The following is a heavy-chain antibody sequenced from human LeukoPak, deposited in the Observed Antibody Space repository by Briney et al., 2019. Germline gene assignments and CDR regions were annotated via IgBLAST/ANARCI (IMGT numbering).Heavy chain of an antibody. V-gene: IGHV3-64D*09. Sequence: GSLRLSCSASGFTFSTYAMHWVRQAPGKGLEYVSAISSDGDSTYNAVSVKGRFTISRDNSKNTLYLQMSSLRTEDTAVYYCVRSSASSGPNCFDPWGQGTLVTVSS. CDR3: VRSSASSGPNCFDP. J-gene: IGHJ5*02. CDR2: ISSDGDST. CDR1: GFTFSTYA. D-gene: IGHD3-10*01.